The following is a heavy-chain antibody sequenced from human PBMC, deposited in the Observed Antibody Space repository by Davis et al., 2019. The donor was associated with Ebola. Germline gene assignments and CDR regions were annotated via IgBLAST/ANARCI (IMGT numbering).Heavy chain of an antibody. CDR1: GFSLSTSGVG. J-gene: IGHJ6*02. Sequence: SGPTLVKPTQTLTLTCSFSGFSLSTSGVGVGWIRQPPGKALEWLALIYWDDDKRYSPSLKSRLTITKDTSKNQVVLTMTNMDPVDTATYYCARVRTTRITGTLYYYYYGMDVWGQGTSVTVSS. V-gene: IGHV2-5*02. CDR3: ARVRTTRITGTLYYYYYGMDV. D-gene: IGHD1-20*01. CDR2: IYWDDDK.